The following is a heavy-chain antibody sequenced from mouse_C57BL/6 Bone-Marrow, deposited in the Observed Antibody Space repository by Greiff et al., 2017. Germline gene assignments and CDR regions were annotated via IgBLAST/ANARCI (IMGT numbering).Heavy chain of an antibody. D-gene: IGHD1-1*01. J-gene: IGHJ1*03. Sequence: QVQLQQPGAELVKPGASVKLSCKASGYTFTSYWMHWVKQRPGQGLEWIGMIHPNSGSTNYNEKFKSKATLTVDKSSSTADMQLNSLPSEDSAVYYCARKTTVVAHWYFDVWGTGTTVTVSA. CDR3: ARKTTVVAHWYFDV. CDR2: IHPNSGST. V-gene: IGHV1-64*01. CDR1: GYTFTSYW.